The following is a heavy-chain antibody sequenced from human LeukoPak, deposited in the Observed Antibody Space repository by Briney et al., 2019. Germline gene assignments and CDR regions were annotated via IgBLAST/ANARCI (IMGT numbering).Heavy chain of an antibody. Sequence: GGSLRLSCAASGFTVSSNYMSWVRQAPGKGLEWVSVIYSGGSTYYADSVKGRFTISRHNSKNTLYLQMNSLRAEDTAVYYCARAQVRFLEWSTGYGMDVWGQGTTVTVSS. CDR3: ARAQVRFLEWSTGYGMDV. V-gene: IGHV3-53*04. D-gene: IGHD3-3*01. CDR1: GFTVSSNY. CDR2: IYSGGST. J-gene: IGHJ6*02.